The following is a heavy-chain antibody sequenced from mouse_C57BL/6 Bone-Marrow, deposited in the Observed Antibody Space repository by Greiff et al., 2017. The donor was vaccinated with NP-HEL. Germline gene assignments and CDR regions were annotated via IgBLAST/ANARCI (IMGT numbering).Heavy chain of an antibody. J-gene: IGHJ2*01. D-gene: IGHD3-2*02. Sequence: VQLQQSGAELVKPGASVKISCKASGYAFSSYWMNWVKQRPGQGLEWIGQIYPGDGDTNYNGKFKGKAILTADKSSSTAYMPLSSLTSEDSAVYYCARLSGFDYWGQGTTLTVSS. CDR1: GYAFSSYW. CDR2: IYPGDGDT. CDR3: ARLSGFDY. V-gene: IGHV1-80*01.